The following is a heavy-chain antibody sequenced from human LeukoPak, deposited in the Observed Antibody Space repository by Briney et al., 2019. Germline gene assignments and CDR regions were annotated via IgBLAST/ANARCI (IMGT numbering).Heavy chain of an antibody. CDR1: GFTFSDFY. V-gene: IGHV3-11*05. CDR2: ISSHSSYT. CDR3: ARGGWRDPDALDI. Sequence: GGSLRLSCAASGFTFSDFYRNWVRQAPGKGLEWVSYISSHSSYTNYADSVKGRFTISRDNAKNSLYLQMNSLRAEDTAMYYCARGGWRDPDALDIWGQGTMVTVSS. J-gene: IGHJ3*02. D-gene: IGHD1-26*01.